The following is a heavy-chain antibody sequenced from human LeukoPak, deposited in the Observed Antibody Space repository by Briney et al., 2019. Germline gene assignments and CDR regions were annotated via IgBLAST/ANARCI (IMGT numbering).Heavy chain of an antibody. CDR1: GYSFTSYW. CDR3: ARREGFDYDSSGYYNHY. Sequence: GESLKISCKGSGYSFTSYWIGWVRQMPGKGLEWMGIIYPGDSDTRYSPSFQGQVTISADKSISTAYLQWSSLKASDTAMYYCARREGFDYDSSGYYNHYWGQGTLVTVSS. V-gene: IGHV5-51*01. CDR2: IYPGDSDT. D-gene: IGHD3-22*01. J-gene: IGHJ4*02.